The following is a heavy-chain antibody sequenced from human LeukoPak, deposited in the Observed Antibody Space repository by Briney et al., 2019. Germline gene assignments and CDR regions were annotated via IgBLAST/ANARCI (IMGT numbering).Heavy chain of an antibody. CDR3: ARGVGATHFDC. Sequence: GGSLRLSCAASGFAFSGYSMNWVRQTPGRGPEWVSLISATSTSIYYADSVRGRFTISRDNAKNSLYLQMNSLRAEDTAVYYCARGVGATHFDCWGQGTLVTVST. V-gene: IGHV3-21*06. J-gene: IGHJ4*02. CDR1: GFAFSGYS. CDR2: ISATSTSI. D-gene: IGHD1-26*01.